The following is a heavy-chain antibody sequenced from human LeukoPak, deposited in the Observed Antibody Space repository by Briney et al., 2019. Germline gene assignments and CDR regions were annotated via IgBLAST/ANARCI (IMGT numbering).Heavy chain of an antibody. CDR3: TRDRFKEYGDTELGY. V-gene: IGHV3-7*01. CDR2: IKHDGSEK. D-gene: IGHD4-17*01. J-gene: IGHJ4*02. CDR1: GFTFSNYW. Sequence: PGGSLRLSCAASGFTFSNYWMSWVRQAPGKGLEWVGNIKHDGSEKYYVDSVKGRFTISRDNAKNSLYLHMNSLRAEDTAVYYCTRDRFKEYGDTELGYWGQGTLVTVSS.